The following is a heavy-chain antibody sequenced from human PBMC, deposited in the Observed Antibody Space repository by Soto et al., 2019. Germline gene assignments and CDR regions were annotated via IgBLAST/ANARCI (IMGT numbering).Heavy chain of an antibody. CDR3: ARDTYYYDSSGPRHYYFDY. J-gene: IGHJ4*02. CDR1: GVTFSSYA. V-gene: IGHV1-69*13. D-gene: IGHD3-22*01. Sequence: SVKVSCKASGVTFSSYAIGWVRQAPGQGLEWMGGIIPIFGTANYAQKFQGRVTITADESTSTAYMELSSLRSEDTAVYYCARDTYYYDSSGPRHYYFDYWGQGTLVTVSS. CDR2: IIPIFGTA.